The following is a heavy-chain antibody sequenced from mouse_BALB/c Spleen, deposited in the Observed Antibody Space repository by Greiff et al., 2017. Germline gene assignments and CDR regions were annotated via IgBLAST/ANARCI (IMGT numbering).Heavy chain of an antibody. D-gene: IGHD1-1*01. V-gene: IGHV5-6-3*01. Sequence: EVQRVESGGGLVQPGGSLKLSCAASGFTFSSYGMSWVRQTPDKRLELVATINSNGGSTYYPDSVKGRFTISRDNAKNTLYLQMSSLKSEDTAMYYCAREGYYGSSPYWYFDVWGAGTTVTVSS. CDR1: GFTFSSYG. CDR2: INSNGGST. CDR3: AREGYYGSSPYWYFDV. J-gene: IGHJ1*01.